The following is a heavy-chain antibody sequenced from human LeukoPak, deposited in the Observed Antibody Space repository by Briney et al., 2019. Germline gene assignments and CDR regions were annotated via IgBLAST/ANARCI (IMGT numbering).Heavy chain of an antibody. CDR3: ATDPNYYGSGSLDY. D-gene: IGHD3-10*01. CDR2: INPSGGTT. J-gene: IGHJ4*02. V-gene: IGHV1-46*01. CDR1: GYTFTSYY. Sequence: ASVKVSCKASGYTFTSYYIHWVRQAPGQGLEWMGLINPSGGTTSYAQKFQGRVTMTRDMSTSTVYMELSSLSSDDTAVYHCATDPNYYGSGSLDYWGQGTLVNVSS.